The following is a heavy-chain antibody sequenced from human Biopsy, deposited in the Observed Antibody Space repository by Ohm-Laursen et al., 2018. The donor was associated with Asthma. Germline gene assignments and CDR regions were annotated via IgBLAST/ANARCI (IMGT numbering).Heavy chain of an antibody. CDR1: GFTLSSYV. CDR2: ISFDPLNK. J-gene: IGHJ4*02. D-gene: IGHD6-6*01. V-gene: IGHV3-30*03. CDR3: ARGDWYGSASNGY. Sequence: SLRLSCAAFGFTLSSYVMHWVRQAPGKGLDWVALISFDPLNKQYADWVRGRFTVSRDNSENTLYLQMNSLRVEDTAVYYCARGDWYGSASNGYWGQGTLVTVSA.